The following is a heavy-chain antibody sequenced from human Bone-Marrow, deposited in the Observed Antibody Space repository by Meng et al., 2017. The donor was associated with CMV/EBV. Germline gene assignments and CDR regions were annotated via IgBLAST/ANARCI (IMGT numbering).Heavy chain of an antibody. Sequence: ASVKVSCKASGYTFIGYYMHWVRQAPGQGLEWMGWINPNNSGSDCAQKFQGRVTMTRDTSISTAYMELSSLRSDDTALYYCAREYEYASSYMDDVFVIWGQGPMDPV. CDR1: GYTFIGYY. CDR3: AREYEYASSYMDDVFVI. D-gene: IGHD6-6*01. V-gene: IGHV1-2*02. CDR2: INPNNSGS. J-gene: IGHJ3*02.